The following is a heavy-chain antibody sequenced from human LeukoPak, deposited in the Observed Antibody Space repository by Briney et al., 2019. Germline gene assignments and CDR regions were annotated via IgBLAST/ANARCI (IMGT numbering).Heavy chain of an antibody. CDR1: GYTFTGYY. CDR2: INPNSGGT. D-gene: IGHD6-19*01. CDR3: ASVYVGYQWRYFDY. V-gene: IGHV1-2*02. J-gene: IGHJ4*02. Sequence: GASVKVSCKASGYTFTGYYMHWVRQAPGQGLEWMGWINPNSGGTNYAQKFQGRVTMTRDTSISTAYMELSRLRSDDTAVYYCASVYVGYQWRYFDYWGQGTLVTVSS.